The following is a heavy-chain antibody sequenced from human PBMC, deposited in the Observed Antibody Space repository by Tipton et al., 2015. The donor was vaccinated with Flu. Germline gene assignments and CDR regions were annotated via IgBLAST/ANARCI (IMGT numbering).Heavy chain of an antibody. CDR2: IYHSGST. J-gene: IGHJ5*02. CDR1: GYSISSGYY. Sequence: TLSLTCAVSGYSISSGYYWGWIRQPPGKGLEWIGSIYHSGSTYYNPSLKSRVTISVDTSKNQFSLKLSSVTAADTAVYYCAGSMITFGGVIVTPFDPWGQGTLVTGSS. D-gene: IGHD3-16*02. V-gene: IGHV4-38-2*01. CDR3: AGSMITFGGVIVTPFDP.